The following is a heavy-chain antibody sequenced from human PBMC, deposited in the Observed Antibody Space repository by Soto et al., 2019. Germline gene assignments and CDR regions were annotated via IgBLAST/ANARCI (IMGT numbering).Heavy chain of an antibody. Sequence: EVQLVESGGGLVQPGRSLRLSCAASGFTFDDYAMHWVWQAPGKGLEWVSGISWNSGSIGYADSVKGRFTISRDNAKNSLYLQMNSLRAEDTALYYCAKDAGYGGNSLGPDYWGQGTLVTVSS. J-gene: IGHJ4*02. CDR1: GFTFDDYA. CDR3: AKDAGYGGNSLGPDY. CDR2: ISWNSGSI. D-gene: IGHD4-17*01. V-gene: IGHV3-9*01.